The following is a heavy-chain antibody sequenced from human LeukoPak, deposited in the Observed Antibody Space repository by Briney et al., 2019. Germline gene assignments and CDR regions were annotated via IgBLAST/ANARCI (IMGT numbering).Heavy chain of an antibody. J-gene: IGHJ4*02. CDR1: GYSFTSYW. CDR2: IYPGDSDT. Sequence: GESLQIPCMGSGYSFTSYWICWVRQMPGKGLEWMGIIYPGDSDTSYSPSFQGQVTISADKSISTAYLQWSSLKASDTAMYYCARLGRGIALAGTLDYWGQGTLVTVSS. CDR3: ARLGRGIALAGTLDY. V-gene: IGHV5-51*01. D-gene: IGHD6-19*01.